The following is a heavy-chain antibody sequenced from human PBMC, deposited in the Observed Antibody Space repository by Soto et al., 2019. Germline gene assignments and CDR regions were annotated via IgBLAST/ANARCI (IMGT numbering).Heavy chain of an antibody. J-gene: IGHJ5*02. D-gene: IGHD2-2*01. CDR1: GFTFRRFT. Sequence: GSLTLTCEASGFTFRRFTMNLVRQAPGKRLRWGSTISCNSSYTDNADALRGLFTTSRDNAKSSRHLHMNSSRDEDTAIYDCTTDASRDSCWQGWCDPWGPGTPGTVYS. CDR2: ISCNSSYT. V-gene: IGHV3-21*01. CDR3: TTDASRDSCWQGWCDP.